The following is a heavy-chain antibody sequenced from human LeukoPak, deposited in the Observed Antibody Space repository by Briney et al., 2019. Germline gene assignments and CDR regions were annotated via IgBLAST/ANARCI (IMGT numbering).Heavy chain of an antibody. Sequence: ISGSGGSTYYADSVKGRFTISRDNSKNTLYLQMNSLRAEDTAVYYCAKDHYSGSLGGYFDYWGQGTLVTVSS. CDR2: ISGSGGST. J-gene: IGHJ4*02. CDR3: AKDHYSGSLGGYFDY. V-gene: IGHV3-23*01. D-gene: IGHD1-26*01.